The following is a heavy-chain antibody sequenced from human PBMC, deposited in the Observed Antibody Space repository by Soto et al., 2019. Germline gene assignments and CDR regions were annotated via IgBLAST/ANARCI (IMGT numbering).Heavy chain of an antibody. CDR1: GFTFSSNA. D-gene: IGHD1-20*01. J-gene: IGHJ5*02. Sequence: GSLRLSCAASGFTFSSNAMSWVRQAPGKGLEWVSGISGSGGSTYYADSVKGRFTISRDNSKNTLYLQMNSLRAEDTALYYCAKARDNSPPYWWFDPWGPGTLVTVS. CDR2: ISGSGGST. V-gene: IGHV3-23*01. CDR3: AKARDNSPPYWWFDP.